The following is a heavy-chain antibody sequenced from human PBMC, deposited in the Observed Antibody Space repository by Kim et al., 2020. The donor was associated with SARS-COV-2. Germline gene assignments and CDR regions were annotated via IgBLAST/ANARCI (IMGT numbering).Heavy chain of an antibody. CDR1: GYSFTSYW. J-gene: IGHJ6*01. CDR2: IYPGDSDT. Sequence: GESLKISCKGSGYSFTSYWIGWVRQMPGKGLEWMGIIYPGDSDTRYSPSFQGQVTISADKSISTAYLQWSSLKASGTAMYYCARLSTGYSSGWYFGYGMDDWGQGTTVTVS. D-gene: IGHD6-19*01. CDR3: ARLSTGYSSGWYFGYGMDD. V-gene: IGHV5-51*01.